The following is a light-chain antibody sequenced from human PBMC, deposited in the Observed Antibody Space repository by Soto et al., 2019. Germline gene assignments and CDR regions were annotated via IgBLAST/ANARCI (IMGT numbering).Light chain of an antibody. V-gene: IGLV2-18*01. CDR2: DVT. CDR3: SLYTSSRTYV. CDR1: IDDVGSYYR. Sequence: QSVLTQPPSVSGSPGQSVTISCTGTIDDVGSYYRVSWYQQPPGTAPKLLIYDVTNRPSGVPDRFSGSRSGHTASLTISGLQAEDEADYYCSLYTSSRTYVLGTGTKVTVL. J-gene: IGLJ1*01.